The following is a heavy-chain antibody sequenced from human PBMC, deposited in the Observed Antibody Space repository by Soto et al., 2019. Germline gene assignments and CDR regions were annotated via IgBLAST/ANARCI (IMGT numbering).Heavy chain of an antibody. Sequence: ASVKVSCKAIGYSFTSHYMHWVRQAPGQGLEWMGWINAGNGNTKYSQKFQGRVTFTRDTSANTAYMELSSLISEDTAVYYCARPKDYDDCLDLWGQGTLVTVSS. CDR2: INAGNGNT. V-gene: IGHV1-3*01. CDR3: ARPKDYDDCLDL. CDR1: GYSFTSHY. J-gene: IGHJ4*02. D-gene: IGHD3-22*01.